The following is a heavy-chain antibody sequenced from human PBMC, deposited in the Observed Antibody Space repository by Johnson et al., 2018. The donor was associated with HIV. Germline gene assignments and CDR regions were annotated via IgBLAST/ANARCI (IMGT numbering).Heavy chain of an antibody. V-gene: IGHV3-53*01. CDR3: ARWVMVRGREGFDM. CDR2: IYSGGNT. CDR1: GFSISSNY. D-gene: IGHD3-10*01. Sequence: VQLVESGGGLIHPGGSLRLSCEASGFSISSNYLSWVRQAPGKSLEWVSIIYSGGNTYYADSVKGRFTISRDTSKNTLYLQMNSLRAEDTAVYYCARWVMVRGREGFDMWGQGTMVTVSS. J-gene: IGHJ3*02.